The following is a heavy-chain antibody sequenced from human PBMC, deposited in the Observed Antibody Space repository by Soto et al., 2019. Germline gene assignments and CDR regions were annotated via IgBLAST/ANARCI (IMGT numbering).Heavy chain of an antibody. Sequence: PGESLKISCKGSGYSFTSYWIGWVRQMPGKGLEWMGIIYPGDSDTRYSPSFQGQVTISADKSISTAYLQWSSLKASDTAMYYCARLTRNLEYSSPEDAFDIWGQGTMVTVSS. D-gene: IGHD6-6*01. J-gene: IGHJ3*02. CDR1: GYSFTSYW. CDR2: IYPGDSDT. V-gene: IGHV5-51*01. CDR3: ARLTRNLEYSSPEDAFDI.